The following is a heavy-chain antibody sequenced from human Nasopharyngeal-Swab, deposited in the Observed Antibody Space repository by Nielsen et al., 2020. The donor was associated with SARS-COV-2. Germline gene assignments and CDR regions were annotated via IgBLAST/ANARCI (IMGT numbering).Heavy chain of an antibody. J-gene: IGHJ4*02. Sequence: ASVRVSCKASGYTFTSYAMNWVRQAPGQGLEWMGWINTSTGNPTYAQGFTGRFVFSLDTSVSTAYLQISGLKAEDTAVYYCARDSPANRYGNPVDYWGQGTLVTVSS. CDR2: INTSTGNP. CDR1: GYTFTSYA. D-gene: IGHD6-13*01. CDR3: ARDSPANRYGNPVDY. V-gene: IGHV7-4-1*02.